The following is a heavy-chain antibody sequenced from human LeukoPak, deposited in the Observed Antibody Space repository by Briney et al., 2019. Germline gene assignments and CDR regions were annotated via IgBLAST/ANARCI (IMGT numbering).Heavy chain of an antibody. J-gene: IGHJ6*04. CDR1: GYSFTSYW. V-gene: IGHV5-10-1*01. CDR3: ARHGYYGSGSYYNVHYGMDV. Sequence: GESLKISCKGSGYSFTSYWISWVRQLPGKGLEWMGRIDPSDSYTNYSPSFQGHVTISADKSISTAYLQWSSLKASDTAMYYCARHGYYGSGSYYNVHYGMDVWGKGTTVTVSS. CDR2: IDPSDSYT. D-gene: IGHD3-10*01.